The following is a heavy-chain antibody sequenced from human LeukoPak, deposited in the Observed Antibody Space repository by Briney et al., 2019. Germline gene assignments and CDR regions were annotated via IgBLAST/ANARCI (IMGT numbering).Heavy chain of an antibody. J-gene: IGHJ5*02. V-gene: IGHV3-53*01. CDR2: IYSGGST. CDR1: GFTVSSNY. Sequence: QTGGSLRLSCAASGFTVSSNYMSWVRQAPGKGLEWVSVIYSGGSTYYADSVKGRFTISRDNSKNTLYLQMNSLRAEDTAVYYCARDGRCSGGRCYDNWFDPWGQGTLVTVSS. D-gene: IGHD2-15*01. CDR3: ARDGRCSGGRCYDNWFDP.